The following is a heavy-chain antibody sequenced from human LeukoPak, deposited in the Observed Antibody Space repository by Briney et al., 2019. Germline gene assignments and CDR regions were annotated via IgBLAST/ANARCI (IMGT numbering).Heavy chain of an antibody. CDR3: ARRVGWNAFGI. CDR1: GGSITGGNYD. CDR2: IYTSGST. D-gene: IGHD1-26*01. J-gene: IGHJ3*02. V-gene: IGHV4-61*02. Sequence: SQTLSLTCTVSGGSITGGNYDWSWVRQPAGKGLEWIGRIYTSGSTNYNPSLKSRVAISLDTSKNQVSLKLISVTAADTAIYYCARRVGWNAFGIWGQGTVVTVSS.